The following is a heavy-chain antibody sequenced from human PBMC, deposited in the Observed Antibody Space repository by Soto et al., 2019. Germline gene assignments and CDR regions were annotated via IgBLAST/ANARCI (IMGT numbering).Heavy chain of an antibody. J-gene: IGHJ5*02. CDR1: GGSFSGYY. V-gene: IGHV4-34*01. CDR2: INHSGST. CDR3: ARNGGNYYGSGKLRWFDP. D-gene: IGHD3-10*01. Sequence: SETLSLTCAVYGGSFSGYYWSWIRQPPGKGLEWIGEINHSGSTNYNPSLKSRVTISVDTSKNQFSLKLSSVTAADTAVYYCARNGGNYYGSGKLRWFDPWGQGTLVTVSS.